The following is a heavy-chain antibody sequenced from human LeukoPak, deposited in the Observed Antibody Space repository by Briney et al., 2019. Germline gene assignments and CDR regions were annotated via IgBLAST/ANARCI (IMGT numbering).Heavy chain of an antibody. V-gene: IGHV3-21*01. CDR2: ISSSSSYI. Sequence: GGSLRLSCAATGFTFSSYSMNWVRQAPGKGLEWVSSISSSSSYIYYADSVKGRFTISRDNSKNTLYLQMNSLRAEDTALYYCVKEANGFDMWGLGTMVTVSS. CDR1: GFTFSSYS. CDR3: VKEANGFDM. D-gene: IGHD2-8*01. J-gene: IGHJ3*02.